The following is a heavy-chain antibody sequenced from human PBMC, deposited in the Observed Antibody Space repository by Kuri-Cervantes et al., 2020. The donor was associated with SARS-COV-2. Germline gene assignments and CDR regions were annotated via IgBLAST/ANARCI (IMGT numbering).Heavy chain of an antibody. V-gene: IGHV3-30*18. CDR3: AKVFRPSDEGFDY. J-gene: IGHJ4*02. D-gene: IGHD1-26*01. Sequence: GESLKISCAASGFTFSNYAMTWVRQAPGKGLDWVAVISYDGSNKYYADSVKGRFTISRDNSKNTLYLQMNSLRAEDTAVYYCAKVFRPSDEGFDYWGQGTLVTVSS. CDR2: ISYDGSNK. CDR1: GFTFSNYA.